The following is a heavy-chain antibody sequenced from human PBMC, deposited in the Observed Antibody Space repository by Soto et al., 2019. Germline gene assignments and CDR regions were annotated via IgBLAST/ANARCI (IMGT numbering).Heavy chain of an antibody. J-gene: IGHJ4*02. CDR2: IYYSGST. Sequence: QVQLQESGPGLVKPSQTLSLTCTVSGGSISSGGYYWSWIRQHPGKGLEWIGYIYYSGSTYYNPSRQRRVTISVDTSKNQFSLELSSVTAADTAVYYCAREGGIVGATAADYWGQGTLVTVSS. D-gene: IGHD1-26*01. CDR1: GGSISSGGYY. V-gene: IGHV4-31*03. CDR3: AREGGIVGATAADY.